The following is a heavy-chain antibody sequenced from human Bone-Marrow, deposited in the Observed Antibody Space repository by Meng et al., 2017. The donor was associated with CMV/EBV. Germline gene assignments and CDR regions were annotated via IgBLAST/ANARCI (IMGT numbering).Heavy chain of an antibody. CDR2: IYHSGST. CDR1: GYSISSGYY. V-gene: IGHV4-38-2*02. Sequence: SETLSLTCTVSGYSISSGYYWGWIRQPPGKGLEWIGSIYHSGSTYYNPSLKSRVTISVDTSKNQFSLKLSSVTAADTAVYYCARLLYYYGMDVWGQGTTVTVSS. J-gene: IGHJ6*02. CDR3: ARLLYYYGMDV.